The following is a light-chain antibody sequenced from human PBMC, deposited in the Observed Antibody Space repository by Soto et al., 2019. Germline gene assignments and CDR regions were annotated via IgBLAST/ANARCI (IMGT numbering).Light chain of an antibody. CDR2: APS. Sequence: AIRMTQSPSSFSASTGDRVTITCRASQGISSYLAWYQQKPGKAPKLLIYAPSSLQSGVPSRFSGSGSGTDFTFTINSLQPEDFATDYCQQAYSLPITFGQGTRLEIK. CDR3: QQAYSLPIT. V-gene: IGKV1-8*01. J-gene: IGKJ5*01. CDR1: QGISSY.